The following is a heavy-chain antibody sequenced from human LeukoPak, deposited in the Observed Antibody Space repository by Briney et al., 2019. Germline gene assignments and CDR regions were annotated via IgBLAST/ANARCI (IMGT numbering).Heavy chain of an antibody. CDR1: GFTFDDYG. D-gene: IGHD3-3*01. J-gene: IGHJ4*02. CDR2: INWNGGST. Sequence: GGSLRLSCAASGFTFDDYGMSWVRQAPGKGLEWVSGINWNGGSTGYADSVKGRFTISRDNAKNSLYLQMNSLRAEDTALYYCARVSRNRLGVVIPFDYWGQGTLVTVSS. CDR3: ARVSRNRLGVVIPFDY. V-gene: IGHV3-20*04.